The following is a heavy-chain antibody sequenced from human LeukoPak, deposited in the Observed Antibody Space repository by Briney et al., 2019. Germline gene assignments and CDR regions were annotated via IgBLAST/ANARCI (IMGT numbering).Heavy chain of an antibody. CDR3: AREAYGSGSFIDY. D-gene: IGHD3-10*01. CDR2: IYYSGST. V-gene: IGHV4-39*07. J-gene: IGHJ4*02. Sequence: SETLSLTCSVSGGSISSSSYYWGWIRQPPGKGLEWIGSIYYSGSTYYNPSLKSRVTISVDTSKNQFSLKLSSVTAADTAVYYCAREAYGSGSFIDYWGQGTLVTVSS. CDR1: GGSISSSSYY.